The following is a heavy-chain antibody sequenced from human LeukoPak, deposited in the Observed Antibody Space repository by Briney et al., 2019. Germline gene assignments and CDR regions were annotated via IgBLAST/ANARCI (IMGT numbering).Heavy chain of an antibody. Sequence: GSLRLSCAASGFTFSNYAMSWVRQAPGKGLEWVSAISGSGGSTYYADSVKGRFTISRDNSKNTLYQQMNSLRAEDTAVYYCAKDDDFWSDYPLDYWGQGTLVTVSS. D-gene: IGHD3-3*01. CDR3: AKDDDFWSDYPLDY. CDR1: GFTFSNYA. V-gene: IGHV3-23*01. CDR2: ISGSGGST. J-gene: IGHJ4*02.